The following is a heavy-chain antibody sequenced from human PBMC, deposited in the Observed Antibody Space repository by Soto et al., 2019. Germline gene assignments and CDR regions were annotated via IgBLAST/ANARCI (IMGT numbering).Heavy chain of an antibody. J-gene: IGHJ4*02. V-gene: IGHV3-23*01. CDR3: AKVRLIGIAARPPFYY. CDR2: ISGSGGST. CDR1: GFTFSSYA. D-gene: IGHD6-6*01. Sequence: GGSLRLSCAASGFTFSSYAMSWVRQAPGKGLEWVSAISGSGGSTYYADSVKGRFTISRDNSKNTLYLQMNSLRAEDTAVYYCAKVRLIGIAARPPFYYWGQGTLVTVSS.